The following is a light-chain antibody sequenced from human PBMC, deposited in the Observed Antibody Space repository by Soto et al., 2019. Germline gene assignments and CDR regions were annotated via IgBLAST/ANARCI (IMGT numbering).Light chain of an antibody. CDR2: KAS. CDR1: QSISSW. CDR3: QQYNSYLWT. Sequence: DIQMTQSPATLSAYVGDRVIIICRASQSISSWLAWYQQKPGKAPKLLIYKASSLESGVPSRFSASGSWTEFTLTISSLQHDDFATYYCQQYNSYLWTFGQVTKVDIK. J-gene: IGKJ1*01. V-gene: IGKV1-5*03.